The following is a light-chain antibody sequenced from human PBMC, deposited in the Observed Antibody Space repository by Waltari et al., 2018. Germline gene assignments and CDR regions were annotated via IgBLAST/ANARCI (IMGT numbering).Light chain of an antibody. CDR3: QQYDGEVVT. Sequence: EIVLTESTGTLSLSPGERATLSCRASQSVTSITFSWYQQKLGQAPRLLIYGTSSRAAGIPDRFSGSASGTDFTLTISRLEPEDFGVYYCQQYDGEVVTSGEGTKVEI. J-gene: IGKJ4*01. V-gene: IGKV3-20*01. CDR2: GTS. CDR1: QSVTSIT.